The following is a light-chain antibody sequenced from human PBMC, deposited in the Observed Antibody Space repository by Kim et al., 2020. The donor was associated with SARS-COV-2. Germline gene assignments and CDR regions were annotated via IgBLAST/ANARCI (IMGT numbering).Light chain of an antibody. V-gene: IGKV1-5*03. CDR2: KAS. Sequence: DIQMTQSPSTPSASVGDRVTITCRASQTVNNWLAWYQQKPGKAPKLLIYKASNLENGVPSRFSGSGSGTEFILTISSLQPDDFATYFCQQYYSYSRTFGQGTKVDIK. CDR1: QTVNNW. CDR3: QQYYSYSRT. J-gene: IGKJ1*01.